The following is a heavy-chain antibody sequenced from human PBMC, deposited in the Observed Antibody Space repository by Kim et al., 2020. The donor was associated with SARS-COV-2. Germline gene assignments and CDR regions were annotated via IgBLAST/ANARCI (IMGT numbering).Heavy chain of an antibody. V-gene: IGHV3-23*01. D-gene: IGHD2-2*01. Sequence: ADSVKGRFTIARDNSKNTLYLQMNSLRAEDTAVYYCAKGGSSTSLITFDSWGQGTLVTVSS. J-gene: IGHJ4*02. CDR3: AKGGSSTSLITFDS.